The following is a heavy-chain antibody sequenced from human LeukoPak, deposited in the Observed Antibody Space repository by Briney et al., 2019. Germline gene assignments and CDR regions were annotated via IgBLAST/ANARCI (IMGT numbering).Heavy chain of an antibody. CDR3: TRGSIAYYYMDV. CDR1: GGSINSY. V-gene: IGHV4-4*07. D-gene: IGHD3-22*01. J-gene: IGHJ6*03. CDR2: ISGSGTI. Sequence: SETLSLTCTVSGGSINSYWSWIRQPAGKGLEWIGRISGSGTITYNPALQSRLSISIDTSENQFSLKLMSVTAADTAVYYCTRGSIAYYYMDVWGKGTTVTISS.